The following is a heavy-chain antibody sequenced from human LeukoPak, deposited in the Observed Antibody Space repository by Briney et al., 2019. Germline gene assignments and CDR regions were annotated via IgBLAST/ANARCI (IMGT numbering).Heavy chain of an antibody. V-gene: IGHV1-18*01. J-gene: IGHJ5*02. D-gene: IGHD3-22*01. CDR2: ISAYNGNT. CDR3: AREGSLYDSGNYYLSWFDP. Sequence: ASVKVSCKTSGYTFNTYGIAWVRQAPGQGLEWMGWISAYNGNTNCAQNLQDRVTMTTDTSTTTAYMELRSLRSDDTAVYYCAREGSLYDSGNYYLSWFDPWGQGTLVTVSS. CDR1: GYTFNTYG.